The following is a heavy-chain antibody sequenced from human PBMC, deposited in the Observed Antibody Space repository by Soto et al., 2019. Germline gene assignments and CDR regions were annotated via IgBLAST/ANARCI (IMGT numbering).Heavy chain of an antibody. CDR3: ARGPISYYDILTGPVGYFQH. CDR2: ISAYNGNT. V-gene: IGHV1-18*01. Sequence: ASVKVSCKASGYTFTSYGISWVRQAPGQGLEWMGWISAYNGNTNYAQKLQGRVTMTTDTSTGTAYMELRSLRSDDTAVYYCARGPISYYDILTGPVGYFQHWGQGTLVTVSS. CDR1: GYTFTSYG. J-gene: IGHJ1*01. D-gene: IGHD3-9*01.